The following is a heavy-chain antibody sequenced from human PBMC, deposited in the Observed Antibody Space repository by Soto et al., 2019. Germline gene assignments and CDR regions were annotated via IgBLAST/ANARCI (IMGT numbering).Heavy chain of an antibody. V-gene: IGHV1-2*02. J-gene: IGHJ4*02. CDR3: ARLQIEVAGTK. CDR1: GYTFSDYY. Sequence: ASVKASCKASGYTFSDYYMHWVRQAPGQGLEWMGWINANSGGTTYAQKFQGRVTMTRDTSISTAYMKLSRLSSDDTAIYYCARLQIEVAGTKWGQGTLVTVSS. CDR2: INANSGGT. D-gene: IGHD6-19*01.